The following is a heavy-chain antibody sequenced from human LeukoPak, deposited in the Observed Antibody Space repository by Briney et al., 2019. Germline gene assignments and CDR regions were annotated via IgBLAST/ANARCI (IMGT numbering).Heavy chain of an antibody. V-gene: IGHV3-23*01. D-gene: IGHD1-26*01. CDR3: ANTGSGSYYFDY. CDR1: GFTFSTYA. CDR2: ISGSGGST. J-gene: IGHJ4*02. Sequence: GGSLRLSCAASGFTFSTYAMSWVRQAPGKGLEWASAISGSGGSTYYADSVKGRFTISRDNSKNTLYLQMNSLRAEDTAVYYCANTGSGSYYFDYWGQGTLVTVSS.